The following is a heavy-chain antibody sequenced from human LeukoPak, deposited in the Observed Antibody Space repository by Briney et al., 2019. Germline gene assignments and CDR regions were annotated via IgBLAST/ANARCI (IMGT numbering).Heavy chain of an antibody. CDR3: AREAVRGNWFDP. J-gene: IGHJ5*02. V-gene: IGHV3-21*01. D-gene: IGHD3-10*02. Sequence: PGGSLRLSCAASGFTFSSYSMNWVRHAPGKGLEWVSSISSSSSYIYYADSVKGRFTISRDNAKNSLYLQMNSLRAEDTAVYYCAREAVRGNWFDPWGEGTLVTVSS. CDR1: GFTFSSYS. CDR2: ISSSSSYI.